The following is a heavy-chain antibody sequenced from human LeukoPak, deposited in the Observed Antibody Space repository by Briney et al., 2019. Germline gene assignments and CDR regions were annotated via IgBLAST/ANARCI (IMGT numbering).Heavy chain of an antibody. CDR3: ARSAATVPKSFYFDY. D-gene: IGHD4-17*01. Sequence: PGGSLRLSCAASGFTFSSYSMNWVRQAPGKGLEWVSSISSSSSYIYYADSVKGRFTISRDNAKNSLYLQMNSLRAEDTAVYYCARSAATVPKSFYFDYWGQGTLVTVSS. V-gene: IGHV3-21*01. J-gene: IGHJ4*02. CDR1: GFTFSSYS. CDR2: ISSSSSYI.